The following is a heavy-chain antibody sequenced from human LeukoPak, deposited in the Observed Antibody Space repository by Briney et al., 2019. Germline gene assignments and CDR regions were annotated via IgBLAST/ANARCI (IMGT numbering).Heavy chain of an antibody. CDR3: AKDPRKYYYGSGSYLNWFDP. J-gene: IGHJ5*02. D-gene: IGHD3-10*01. CDR2: ISYDGSNK. V-gene: IGHV3-30*18. Sequence: TGGSLRLSCAASGFTFSSYGMHWVRQAPGKGLEWVAVISYDGSNKYYADSVKGRFTISRDNSKNTLYLQMNSLRAEDTAVYYRAKDPRKYYYGSGSYLNWFDPWGQGTLVTVSS. CDR1: GFTFSSYG.